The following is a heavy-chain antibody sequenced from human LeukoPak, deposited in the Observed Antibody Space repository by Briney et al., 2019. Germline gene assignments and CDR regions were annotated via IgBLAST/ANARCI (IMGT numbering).Heavy chain of an antibody. D-gene: IGHD2-21*02. CDR2: IRSKTYGVTT. V-gene: IGHV3-15*01. Sequence: PGGSLRLSCAASGFTFDDAWMTWVRQAPGIGLEWVGRIRSKTYGVTTDYAAPVKGRFTISTDDSKTTLYLQMNSLRAEDTAVYYCAKDLHIVVVTGSFDYWGQGTLVTVSS. J-gene: IGHJ4*02. CDR1: GFTFDDAW. CDR3: AKDLHIVVVTGSFDY.